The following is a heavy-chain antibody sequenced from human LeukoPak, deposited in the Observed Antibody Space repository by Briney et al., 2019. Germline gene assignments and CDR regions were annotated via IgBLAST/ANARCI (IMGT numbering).Heavy chain of an antibody. J-gene: IGHJ4*02. Sequence: GRSLRLSCAASGFTFSSYAMHWVRQAPGKGLEGVAVISYDGSNKYYADSVKGRFTISRDNSENTLYLQMNSLRAEDTAVYYCARVLEWLSYYYFDYWGQGTLVTVSS. CDR2: ISYDGSNK. CDR1: GFTFSSYA. CDR3: ARVLEWLSYYYFDY. V-gene: IGHV3-30-3*01. D-gene: IGHD3-3*01.